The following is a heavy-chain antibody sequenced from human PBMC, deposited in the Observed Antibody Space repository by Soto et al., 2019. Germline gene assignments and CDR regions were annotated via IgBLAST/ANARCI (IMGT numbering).Heavy chain of an antibody. CDR1: GFTFSSYA. V-gene: IGHV3-23*01. J-gene: IGHJ5*02. CDR3: AKDRVKSFHNWFDP. CDR2: ISGSGGST. Sequence: GGSLRLSCGASGFTFSSYAMSWVRQAPGKGLEWVSAISGSGGSTYYADSVKGRFTISRDNSKNTLYLQMNSLRAEDTAVYYCAKDRVKSFHNWFDPWGQGTLVTVSS.